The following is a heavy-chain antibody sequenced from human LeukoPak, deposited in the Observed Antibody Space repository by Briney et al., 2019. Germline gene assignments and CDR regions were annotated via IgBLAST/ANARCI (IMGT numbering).Heavy chain of an antibody. CDR3: ARVAGYCSPTTCYAFYFNY. Sequence: SETLSLTCTVSGASINNYFWSCIRQPPGRGLEWVGHIYYNGNTNNNPSLKSRVTMSIDTSKTQVSLNLRSVTAADTAVYYCARVAGYCSPTTCYAFYFNYWGPGTLVTVSS. D-gene: IGHD2-2*01. J-gene: IGHJ4*02. CDR1: GASINNYF. V-gene: IGHV4-59*01. CDR2: IYYNGNT.